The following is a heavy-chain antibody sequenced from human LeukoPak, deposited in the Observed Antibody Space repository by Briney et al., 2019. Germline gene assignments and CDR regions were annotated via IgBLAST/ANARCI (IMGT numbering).Heavy chain of an antibody. D-gene: IGHD2-8*01. CDR2: ISSSGSTI. CDR3: ASPQGTMEYANAFDI. Sequence: GGSLRLSCAASGFTFSDYYMSWIRQAPGKGLEWVSYISSSGSTIYYADSVKGRFTISRDNAKNSLYLQMNSLRAEDTAVYYCASPQGTMEYANAFDIWGQGTMVTVSS. CDR1: GFTFSDYY. V-gene: IGHV3-11*01. J-gene: IGHJ3*02.